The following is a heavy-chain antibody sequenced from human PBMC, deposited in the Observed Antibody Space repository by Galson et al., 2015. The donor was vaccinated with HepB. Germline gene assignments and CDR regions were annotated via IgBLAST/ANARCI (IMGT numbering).Heavy chain of an antibody. V-gene: IGHV5-51*01. Sequence: QSGAEVTKPGESLKISCTGSGYSFTSYWIGWVRQMPGKGLEWIGIIYPGDSDTRYSPSFQGQVTISADKSISTAYLQWSSLKASDTAMYYCARARVERRGPSGAFDIWGQGTMVTVSS. CDR2: IYPGDSDT. D-gene: IGHD1-1*01. CDR1: GYSFTSYW. CDR3: ARARVERRGPSGAFDI. J-gene: IGHJ3*02.